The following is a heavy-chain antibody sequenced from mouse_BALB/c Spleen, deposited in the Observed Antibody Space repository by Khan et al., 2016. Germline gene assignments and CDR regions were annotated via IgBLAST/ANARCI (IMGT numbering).Heavy chain of an antibody. CDR3: ASPYGSSCVGFAY. CDR1: GYSFTGYY. CDR2: ITSYNGAT. J-gene: IGHJ3*01. Sequence: LVTTGASVKISCKASGYSFTGYYMHWVKQSHGKRLEWIGYITSYNGATSYNQKFKGKAPFTVDTSSSTAYMQFNSLTSEDSAVDYCASPYGSSCVGFAYWGQGTLVTVSA. V-gene: IGHV1S34*01. D-gene: IGHD1-1*01.